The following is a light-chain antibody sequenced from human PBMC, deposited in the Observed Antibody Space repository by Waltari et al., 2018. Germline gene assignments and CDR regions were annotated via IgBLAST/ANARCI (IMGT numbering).Light chain of an antibody. CDR3: SSYTGGSTFYV. CDR1: RRNVGNYNF. CDR2: GVS. Sequence: QPALTHPAPVSGPPGKSITIPCPGTRRNVGNYNFFSWYKQHPAKVPKRIIYGVSNRPSGVSNRFSGSKSGNTASLTISGLQAEDEADYYCSSYTGGSTFYVFGTGTKVAVL. J-gene: IGLJ1*01. V-gene: IGLV2-14*01.